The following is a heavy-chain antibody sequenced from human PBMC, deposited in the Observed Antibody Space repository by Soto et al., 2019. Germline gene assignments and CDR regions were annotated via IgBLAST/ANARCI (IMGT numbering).Heavy chain of an antibody. Sequence: GGSLRLSXAASGSTFSSYGMHWVRQAPGKGLEWVAVISYDGSNKYYADSVKGRFTISRDNSKNTLYLQMNSLRAEDTAVYYCAKDGPLGYYDSSGYHPGTFDYWGQGTLVTVSS. CDR1: GSTFSSYG. V-gene: IGHV3-30*18. CDR3: AKDGPLGYYDSSGYHPGTFDY. J-gene: IGHJ4*02. D-gene: IGHD3-22*01. CDR2: ISYDGSNK.